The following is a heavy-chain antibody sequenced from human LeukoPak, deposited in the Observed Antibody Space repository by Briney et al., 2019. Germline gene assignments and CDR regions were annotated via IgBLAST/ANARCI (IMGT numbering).Heavy chain of an antibody. CDR3: ARHLPYSSSWYNHLYFDY. V-gene: IGHV4-39*01. CDR2: INHSGST. J-gene: IGHJ4*02. D-gene: IGHD6-13*01. CDR1: GGSISSSSYY. Sequence: SETLSLTCTVSGGSISSSSYYWSWIRQPPGKGLEWIGEINHSGSTNYNPSLKSRVTISVDTSKNQFSLKLSSVTAADTAVYYCARHLPYSSSWYNHLYFDYWGQGTLVTVSS.